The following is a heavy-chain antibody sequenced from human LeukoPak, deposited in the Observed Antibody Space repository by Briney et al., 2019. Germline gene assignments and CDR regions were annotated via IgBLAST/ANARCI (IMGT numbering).Heavy chain of an antibody. J-gene: IGHJ6*02. D-gene: IGHD1-14*01. CDR3: AKAEGGYYYYGMDV. Sequence: GGSLRLSCAASGFTFSSYGMHWVRQAPGKGLEWVSVISYDGSNKYYADSVQGRFTISRDNSKNTLYLQMNSLRAEDTAVYYCAKAEGGYYYYGMDVWGQGTTVTVSS. V-gene: IGHV3-30*18. CDR1: GFTFSSYG. CDR2: ISYDGSNK.